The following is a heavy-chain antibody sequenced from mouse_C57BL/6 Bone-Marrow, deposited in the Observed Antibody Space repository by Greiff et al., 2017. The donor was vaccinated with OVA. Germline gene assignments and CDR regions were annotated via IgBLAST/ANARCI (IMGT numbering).Heavy chain of an antibody. CDR3: ARGNFITTVVATDWYFDV. V-gene: IGHV1-22*01. J-gene: IGHJ1*03. Sequence: EVQLQQSGPELVKPGASVKMSCKASGYTFTDYNMHWVKQSHGKSLEWIGYINPNNGGTSYNQKFKGKATLTVNKSSSTAYMELRSLTSEDSAVYYCARGNFITTVVATDWYFDVWGTGTTVTVSS. CDR2: INPNNGGT. CDR1: GYTFTDYN. D-gene: IGHD1-1*01.